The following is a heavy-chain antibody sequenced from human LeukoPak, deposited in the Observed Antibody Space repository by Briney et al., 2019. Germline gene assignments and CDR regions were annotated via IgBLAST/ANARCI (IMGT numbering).Heavy chain of an antibody. D-gene: IGHD1-26*01. CDR1: GYSISSGYY. CDR2: IYHSGST. V-gene: IGHV4-38-2*02. Sequence: PSETLSLTCTVSGYSISSGYYWGWIRPPPGKGLEWIGSIYHSGSTYYNPSLKSRVTISVDTSKNQFSLKLSSVTAADTAVYYCARDLVGALIDYWGQGTLVTVSS. J-gene: IGHJ4*02. CDR3: ARDLVGALIDY.